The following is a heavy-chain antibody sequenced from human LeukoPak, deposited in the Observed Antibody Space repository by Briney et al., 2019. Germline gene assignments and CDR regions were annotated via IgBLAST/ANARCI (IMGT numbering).Heavy chain of an antibody. CDR1: GGSISSSSYY. J-gene: IGHJ4*02. D-gene: IGHD3-22*01. CDR3: AIGNYYESSGSIRYYFDY. V-gene: IGHV4-39*01. CDR2: IYYSGST. Sequence: SETLSLTCTVSGGSISSSSYYWGWIRQPPGKGLEWIGSIYYSGSTYYNPSLKSRVTISVDTSKNQFSLKLSSVTAADTAVYYCAIGNYYESSGSIRYYFDYWGQGTLVTVSS.